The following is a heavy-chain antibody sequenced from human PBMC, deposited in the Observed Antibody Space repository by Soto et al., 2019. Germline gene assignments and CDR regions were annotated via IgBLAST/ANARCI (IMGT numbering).Heavy chain of an antibody. Sequence: QITLKESGPTLVKPTQTLTLTCTFSGFSLSTSGVGVGWIRQPPGKGLEWLALIYWADDKRYSPSLRRRLTISNDTSKNQVVLTMTNMDPVDTATYHCIQSRCGGDCLQSSASHYYYGMDVWGQGTTVTVSS. J-gene: IGHJ6*02. CDR2: IYWADDK. CDR3: IQSRCGGDCLQSSASHYYYGMDV. CDR1: GFSLSTSGVG. D-gene: IGHD2-21*02. V-gene: IGHV2-5*02.